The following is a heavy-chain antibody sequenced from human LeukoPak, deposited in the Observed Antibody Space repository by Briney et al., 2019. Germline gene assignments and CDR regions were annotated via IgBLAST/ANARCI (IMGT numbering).Heavy chain of an antibody. V-gene: IGHV1-18*01. J-gene: IGHJ6*02. CDR1: GYTFTSYG. Sequence: ASVKVSCKASGYTFTSYGISWVRQAPGQGLEWMGWISAYNGNTNYAQNTNYAQKFQGRVTITADKSTSTAYMELSSLRSEDTAVYYCARVFSSSWYPTPDVWGQGTTVTVSS. CDR2: ISAYNGNT. D-gene: IGHD6-13*01. CDR3: ARVFSSSWYPTPDV.